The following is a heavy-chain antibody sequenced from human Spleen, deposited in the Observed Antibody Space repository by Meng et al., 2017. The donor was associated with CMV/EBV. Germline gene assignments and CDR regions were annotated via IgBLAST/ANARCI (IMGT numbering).Heavy chain of an antibody. CDR3: ASSYSSGWYVPWFDP. J-gene: IGHJ5*02. CDR2: ISSSSSYI. V-gene: IGHV3-21*01. Sequence: GGSLRLSCAASGFTFNTYSMNWVRQAPGKGLEWVSSISSSSSYIYYADSVKGRFTISRDNAKNSLYLQMHSLRAEDTAVYYCASSYSSGWYVPWFDPWGQGTLVTVSS. D-gene: IGHD6-19*01. CDR1: GFTFNTYS.